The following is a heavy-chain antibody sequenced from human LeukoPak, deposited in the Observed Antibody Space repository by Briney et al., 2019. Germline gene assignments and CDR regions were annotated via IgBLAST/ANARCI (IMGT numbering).Heavy chain of an antibody. J-gene: IGHJ5*02. V-gene: IGHV4-59*01. CDR1: GGSISSYY. CDR3: ARDREYSSFDP. Sequence: SETLSLTCTVSGGSISSYYWSWIRQPPGKGLEWIGYIYYSGSTNYNPSLKSRVTISVDTSKNQFSLKLSSVTAADTAAYYCARDREYSSFDPWGQGTLVTVSS. CDR2: IYYSGST. D-gene: IGHD2/OR15-2a*01.